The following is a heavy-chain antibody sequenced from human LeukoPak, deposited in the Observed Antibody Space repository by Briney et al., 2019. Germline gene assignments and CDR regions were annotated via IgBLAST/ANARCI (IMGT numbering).Heavy chain of an antibody. CDR2: IYYSGST. CDR1: GSSISSSSYY. D-gene: IGHD5-18*01. CDR3: ATRYSYGSDY. V-gene: IGHV4-39*01. J-gene: IGHJ4*02. Sequence: PSETLSLTCTVSGSSISSSSYYWGWIRQPPGKGLEWIGSIYYSGSTYYNPSLKSRVTISVDTSKNQFSLKLSSVTAADTAVYYCATRYSYGSDYWGQGTLVTVSS.